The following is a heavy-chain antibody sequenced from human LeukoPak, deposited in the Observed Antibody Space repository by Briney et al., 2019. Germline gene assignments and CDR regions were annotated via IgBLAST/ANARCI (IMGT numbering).Heavy chain of an antibody. J-gene: IGHJ6*02. V-gene: IGHV3-23*01. Sequence: GSLRVSCAASGYTLTSYVISWVRPAPRKGLEWVSSISVSGGNTYYAHPVEGRFNISRHNSKNPLYLQMISLSAEDKAVYYCAKSGGVAYDSSGYYPGQYFDYYGMDVWGQGTTVTVSS. CDR1: GYTLTSYV. D-gene: IGHD3-22*01. CDR2: ISVSGGNT. CDR3: AKSGGVAYDSSGYYPGQYFDYYGMDV.